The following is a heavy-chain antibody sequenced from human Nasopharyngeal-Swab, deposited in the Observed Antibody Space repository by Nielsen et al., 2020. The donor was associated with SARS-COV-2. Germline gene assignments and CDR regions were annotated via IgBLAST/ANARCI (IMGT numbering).Heavy chain of an antibody. CDR1: GGSISSSSYY. CDR2: IYYSGST. V-gene: IGHV4-39*01. J-gene: IGHJ4*02. D-gene: IGHD3-3*01. Sequence: SETLSLTCTVSGGSISSSSYYWGWIRQPPGKGLEWIGSIYYSGSTYYNPSLKSRVTISVDTSKNQFSLKLSSVTAADTAVYYCAGLTADVLRFFRPYYFDYWGQGTLVTVSS. CDR3: AGLTADVLRFFRPYYFDY.